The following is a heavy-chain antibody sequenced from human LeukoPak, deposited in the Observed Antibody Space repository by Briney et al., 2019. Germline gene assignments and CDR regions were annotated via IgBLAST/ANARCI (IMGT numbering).Heavy chain of an antibody. Sequence: ASVKVSCKASGYTFTTYYMHWVRQAPGQGLEWVGIINPSGGNTSYAQRFQGRVTMTRDTSTSTVYMELSSLRSEDTAVYYCASQYYYSITGYKGSFDYWGQGTLVTVSS. CDR1: GYTFTTYY. J-gene: IGHJ4*02. D-gene: IGHD3-22*01. CDR2: INPSGGNT. V-gene: IGHV1-46*01. CDR3: ASQYYYSITGYKGSFDY.